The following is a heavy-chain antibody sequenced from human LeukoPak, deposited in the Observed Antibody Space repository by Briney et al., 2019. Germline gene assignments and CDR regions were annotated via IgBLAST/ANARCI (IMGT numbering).Heavy chain of an antibody. J-gene: IGHJ4*02. D-gene: IGHD3-22*01. CDR2: IYYSGST. CDR1: GGSISSSSYY. Sequence: PSETLSLTCTVSGGSISSSSYYWGWIRQPPGKGLEWIGSIYYSGSTYYNPSLKSRVTISVDTSKNQFSLKLSSVTAADTAVYYCARSYDSSGYYYEGGAFDYWGQGTLVTVSS. V-gene: IGHV4-39*07. CDR3: ARSYDSSGYYYEGGAFDY.